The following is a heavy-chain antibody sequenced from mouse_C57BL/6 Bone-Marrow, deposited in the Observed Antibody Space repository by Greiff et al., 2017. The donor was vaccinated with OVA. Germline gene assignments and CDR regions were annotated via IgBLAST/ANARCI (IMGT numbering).Heavy chain of an antibody. V-gene: IGHV1-19*01. CDR3: ARRDSDGYYRY. J-gene: IGHJ2*01. Sequence: EVKLQESGPVLVKPGASVKMSCKASGYTFTDYYMNWVKQSHGKSLEWIGVINPYNGGTSYNQKFKGKATLTVDKSSSTAYMELNSLTSEDSAVYYCARRDSDGYYRYWGQGTTLTVSS. CDR1: GYTFTDYY. CDR2: INPYNGGT. D-gene: IGHD2-3*01.